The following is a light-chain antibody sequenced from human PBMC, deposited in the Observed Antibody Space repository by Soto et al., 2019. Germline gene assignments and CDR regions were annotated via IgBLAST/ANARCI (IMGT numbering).Light chain of an antibody. J-gene: IGKJ4*01. CDR3: QHPVGWTPALT. CDR1: QSISDS. Sequence: EIVLTQSPASLSSSPGERATLSCRASQSISDSLAWHQQKPGQAPRLLIYDASNRAPGIPARFSGSGSGTDFTLTISSLEPEDFAVYFCQHPVGWTPALTFGGGTKVEIX. V-gene: IGKV3-11*01. CDR2: DAS.